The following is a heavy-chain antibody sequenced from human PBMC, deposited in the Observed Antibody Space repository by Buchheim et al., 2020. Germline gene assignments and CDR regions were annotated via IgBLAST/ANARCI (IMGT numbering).Heavy chain of an antibody. CDR1: GGFISSGGYY. D-gene: IGHD4-11*01. CDR3: ARVFLTDYSKTSYFDY. J-gene: IGHJ4*02. CDR2: IYYSGST. V-gene: IGHV4-31*03. Sequence: QVQLQESGPGLVKPSQTLSLTCTVSGGFISSGGYYRSWIRQHPGKGLEWIGYIYYSGSTYYNPSLKSRVTISVDTSKNQFSLKLSSVTAADTAVYYCARVFLTDYSKTSYFDYWGQGTL.